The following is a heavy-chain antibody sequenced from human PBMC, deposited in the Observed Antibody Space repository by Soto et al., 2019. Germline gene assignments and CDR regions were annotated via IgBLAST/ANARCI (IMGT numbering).Heavy chain of an antibody. V-gene: IGHV4-30-2*01. CDR3: AGARLPAATPDYYYYGMDV. Sequence: PSETLSLTCAVSSGSINSGGYSWSWIRQPPGKGLEWIGYIYHSGSTHYNPSLKSRVTISVDRSKNQFSLKLSSVTAADTAVYYCAGARLPAATPDYYYYGMDVWGQGTTVTVSS. CDR1: SGSINSGGYS. D-gene: IGHD2-15*01. J-gene: IGHJ6*02. CDR2: IYHSGST.